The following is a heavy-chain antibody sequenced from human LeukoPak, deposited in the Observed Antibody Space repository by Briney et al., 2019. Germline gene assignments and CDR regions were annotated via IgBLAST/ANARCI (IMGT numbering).Heavy chain of an antibody. CDR1: GGSFSGYY. CDR2: IYYSGST. Sequence: SVTLSLTCAVYGGSFSGYYWSWIRQPPGKGLEWIGYIYYSGSTYYNPSLMSRVTISVDTSKNQFSLKLTSVTAADTAVYYCARYYHASGSYDYWGQGTLVTVSS. V-gene: IGHV4-34*09. CDR3: ARYYHASGSYDY. J-gene: IGHJ4*02. D-gene: IGHD3-10*01.